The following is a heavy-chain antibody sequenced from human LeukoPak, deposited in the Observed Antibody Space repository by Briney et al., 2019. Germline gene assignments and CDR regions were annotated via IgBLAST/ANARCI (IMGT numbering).Heavy chain of an antibody. Sequence: ASVKVSCKVSGYTLTELSMHWVRQAPGKGLEWMGGFDPEDGETIYAQKFQGRVTMTEDTSTDTAYMELSSLRSEDTAVYYCARDVGAVAGYNFDYWGQGTLVAVSS. CDR2: FDPEDGET. J-gene: IGHJ4*02. D-gene: IGHD6-19*01. CDR3: ARDVGAVAGYNFDY. CDR1: GYTLTELS. V-gene: IGHV1-24*01.